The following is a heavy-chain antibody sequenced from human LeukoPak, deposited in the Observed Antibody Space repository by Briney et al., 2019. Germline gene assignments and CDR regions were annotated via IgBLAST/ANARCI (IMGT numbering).Heavy chain of an antibody. J-gene: IGHJ4*02. D-gene: IGHD3-9*01. V-gene: IGHV4-4*07. CDR3: ARGWYYDILTGYYNGFDY. CDR2: IYTSGST. CDR1: GGSISSYY. Sequence: PSETLSLTCTVSGGSISSYYWSWIRQPAGKGLEWIGRIYTSGSTNYNPSLKSRVTMSVDTSKNQFSLKLSSVTAADTAVYYCARGWYYDILTGYYNGFDYWGQGTLVTASS.